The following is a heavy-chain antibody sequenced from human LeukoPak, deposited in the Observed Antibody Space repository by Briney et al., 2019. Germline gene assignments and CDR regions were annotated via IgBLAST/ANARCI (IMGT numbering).Heavy chain of an antibody. V-gene: IGHV1-18*01. CDR3: ARATLLFGALFPNWFHP. CDR2: ISAYNGNT. J-gene: IGHJ5*02. D-gene: IGHD3-10*01. Sequence: ASVNVSCKASGYTFTSYGISWVRRAPGQGLEWIGWISAYNGNTNYAQKLQGRVTMTTDTSTSTAYMELRSLRSDDPAVYYCARATLLFGALFPNWFHPWGQGTLVTVSS. CDR1: GYTFTSYG.